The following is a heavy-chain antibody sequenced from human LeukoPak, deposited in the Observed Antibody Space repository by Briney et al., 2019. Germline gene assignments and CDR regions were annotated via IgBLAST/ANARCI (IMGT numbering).Heavy chain of an antibody. V-gene: IGHV4-34*01. J-gene: IGHJ4*02. CDR1: GGSFSGYY. D-gene: IGHD3-3*01. CDR3: ARGRGGDFWSGYYIYFDY. CDR2: INHSGST. Sequence: SETLSLTCAVYGGSFSGYYWSWIRQPPGKGLEWIGEINHSGSTNYNPSLKSRVTISVDTSKNQFSLKLSSVTAADTAVYYCARGRGGDFWSGYYIYFDYWGQGTLVTVSS.